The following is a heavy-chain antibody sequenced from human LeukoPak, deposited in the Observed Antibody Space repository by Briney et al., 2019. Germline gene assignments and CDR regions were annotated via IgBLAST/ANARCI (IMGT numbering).Heavy chain of an antibody. V-gene: IGHV1-46*01. D-gene: IGHD3-10*01. J-gene: IGHJ6*03. CDR1: GYTFTSYY. CDR2: INPNDGAT. CDR3: ARGQREGLIWSWGGLFASYHTYYYMDV. Sequence: ASVKVSCKASGYTFTSYYIHWVRQAPGQGLEWMGMINPNDGATTYTQRFQGRVTMTRDMSTTTVYMDLRSLRSEDTAVYFCARGQREGLIWSWGGLFASYHTYYYMDVWGRGTTVTVSS.